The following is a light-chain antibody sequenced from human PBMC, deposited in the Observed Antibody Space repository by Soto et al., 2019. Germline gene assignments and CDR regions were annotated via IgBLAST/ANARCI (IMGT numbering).Light chain of an antibody. CDR1: QSVSSY. CDR3: QHSNNWPLT. V-gene: IGKV3-15*01. Sequence: EIVMTQSPATLSVSPGERATLSCRASQSVSSYLAWYQQKPGQAPRLLMYGASTRATGIPARFSGSWSGTEFTLTISSLQSEDFAVYYCQHSNNWPLTFGGGTKVEIK. CDR2: GAS. J-gene: IGKJ4*01.